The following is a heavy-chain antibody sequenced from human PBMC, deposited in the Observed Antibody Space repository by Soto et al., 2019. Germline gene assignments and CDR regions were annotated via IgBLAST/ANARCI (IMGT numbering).Heavy chain of an antibody. Sequence: LSRTCTVTGASISGGVNDWSWIRQHPRTGLEWVGYGYYSGSTYYNPYLKRRVTISVDTAKNKNSLNLNSVTVAATATDDYSRSDGYNQNNDYWGQGTLVTVSS. D-gene: IGHD5-12*01. CDR1: GASISGGVND. CDR3: SRSDGYNQNNDY. V-gene: IGHV4-31*03. CDR2: GYYSGST. J-gene: IGHJ4*02.